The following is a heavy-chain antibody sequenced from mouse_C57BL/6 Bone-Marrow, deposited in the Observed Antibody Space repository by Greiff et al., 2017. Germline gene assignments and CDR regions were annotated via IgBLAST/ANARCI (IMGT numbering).Heavy chain of an antibody. CDR2: IWRGGST. J-gene: IGHJ1*03. CDR1: GFSLTSYG. CDR3: AKGGDYVSSIYWYFDV. D-gene: IGHD1-1*01. Sequence: VMLVESGPGLVQPSQSLSITCTVSGFSLTSYGVHWVRQSPGKGLEWLGVIWRGGSTDYNAAFMSRLSLTKDNSKSQVFFKRNSLQADDTTIYYWAKGGDYVSSIYWYFDVWGTGTTVTVSS. V-gene: IGHV2-5*01.